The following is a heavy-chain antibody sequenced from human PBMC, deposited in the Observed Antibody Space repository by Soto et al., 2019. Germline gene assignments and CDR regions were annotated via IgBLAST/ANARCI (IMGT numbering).Heavy chain of an antibody. Sequence: GGSLRLSCTASGFTFGDYAMSWFRQAPGKGPEWVGFIRSKAYGGTTEYAASVKGRFTISRDDSKSIAYLQMNSLKTEDTAVYYCTRGEGYDFWSGGPYYYYGMDVWGQGTTVTVS. CDR1: GFTFGDYA. CDR2: IRSKAYGGTT. CDR3: TRGEGYDFWSGGPYYYYGMDV. V-gene: IGHV3-49*03. J-gene: IGHJ6*02. D-gene: IGHD3-3*01.